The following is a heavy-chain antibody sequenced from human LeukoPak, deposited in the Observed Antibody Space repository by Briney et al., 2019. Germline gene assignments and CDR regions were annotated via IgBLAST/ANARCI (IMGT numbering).Heavy chain of an antibody. CDR3: ARIHSGYEAFDI. J-gene: IGHJ3*02. Sequence: GGSLTLSCAASGFTFSNYWMSWVRQAPGKGLEWVANIKQDGSEKYYVDSVKGRSTISRDNAKNSVYLQMNSLRAEDTAVYYCARIHSGYEAFDIWGQGTMVTVSS. CDR1: GFTFSNYW. D-gene: IGHD5-12*01. V-gene: IGHV3-7*04. CDR2: IKQDGSEK.